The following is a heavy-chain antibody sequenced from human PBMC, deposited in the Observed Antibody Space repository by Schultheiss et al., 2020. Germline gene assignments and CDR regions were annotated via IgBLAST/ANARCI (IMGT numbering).Heavy chain of an antibody. J-gene: IGHJ4*02. D-gene: IGHD6-13*01. CDR1: GFIFSNAW. CDR3: AREPHRSWPYY. Sequence: GGSLRLSCAVSGFIFSNAWMNWVRQAPGKGLEWVGRIRSKTEGGTTDYAAPVKGRFTISGDDSKNTLYLQMNSLRAEDTAVYYCAREPHRSWPYYWGQGTLVTVSS. V-gene: IGHV3-15*07. CDR2: IRSKTEGGTT.